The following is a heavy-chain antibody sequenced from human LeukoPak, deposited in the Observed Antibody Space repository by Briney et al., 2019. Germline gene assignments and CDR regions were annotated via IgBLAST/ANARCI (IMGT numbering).Heavy chain of an antibody. CDR2: IYSGGST. D-gene: IGHD5-18*01. Sequence: PGGSLRLSCAASGFTVSSNYMSWVRQGQGKGLERVSVIYSGGSTFYADSVKGRFTISRDNSKNTLYLQMNSLRAEDTAVYYCARVGGYSYGQPFDYWGQGTLVTVSS. J-gene: IGHJ4*02. CDR3: ARVGGYSYGQPFDY. V-gene: IGHV3-66*01. CDR1: GFTVSSNY.